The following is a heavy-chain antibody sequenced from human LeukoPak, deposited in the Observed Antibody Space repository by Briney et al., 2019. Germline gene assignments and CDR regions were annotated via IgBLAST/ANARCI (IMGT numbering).Heavy chain of an antibody. Sequence: PGGSLRLSCVGSGFTFRTYWMAWVRQAPGKGLEWVANIKEDESEKHQADSVKGRFTIFRDNAQNSVYLQMSSLRGEDTAVYYCARDVGGSLDYWGQGTLVTVSS. D-gene: IGHD1-26*01. CDR3: ARDVGGSLDY. V-gene: IGHV3-7*01. CDR2: IKEDESEK. CDR1: GFTFRTYW. J-gene: IGHJ4*02.